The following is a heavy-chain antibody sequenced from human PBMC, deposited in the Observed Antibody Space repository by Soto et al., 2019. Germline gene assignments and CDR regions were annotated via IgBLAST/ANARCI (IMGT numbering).Heavy chain of an antibody. V-gene: IGHV5-51*01. Sequence: XESLKISCKASGCSLASYWIGWVRQMPGKGLEWMGIIYPGDSDTIYSPSFQGQVTISADKSISTAYLQWNSLKASDTAMYYCARPPYSASYYYFDQWGQGTPVTVSS. J-gene: IGHJ4*02. CDR3: ARPPYSASYYYFDQ. D-gene: IGHD1-26*01. CDR2: IYPGDSDT. CDR1: GCSLASYW.